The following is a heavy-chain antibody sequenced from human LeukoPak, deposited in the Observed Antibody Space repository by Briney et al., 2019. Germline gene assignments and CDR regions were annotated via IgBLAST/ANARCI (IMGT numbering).Heavy chain of an antibody. Sequence: GGSLRLSCTAFGFTFSSYTMSWVRQAPGEGLEWLSAINGRGITYYAGSVKGRFTISRDNSENTLYLQMNSLTVDDTAVYFCAKERQTGDYFTSDYWGQGTLVTVSS. CDR2: INGRGIT. CDR1: GFTFSSYT. J-gene: IGHJ4*02. V-gene: IGHV3-23*01. D-gene: IGHD4-17*01. CDR3: AKERQTGDYFTSDY.